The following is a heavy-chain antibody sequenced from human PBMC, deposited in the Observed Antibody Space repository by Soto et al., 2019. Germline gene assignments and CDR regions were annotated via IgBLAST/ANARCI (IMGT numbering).Heavy chain of an antibody. D-gene: IGHD3-9*01. Sequence: QVQLVESGGGVVQPGRSLRLSCAASGFTFSSYGMHWVRQAPGKGLEWVAVISYDGSNKYYADSVKGRFTISRDNSKNTLYLQMDSLRAEDTAVYYCAKSIWDWLCVLYWGQGTLVTVSS. V-gene: IGHV3-30*18. CDR3: AKSIWDWLCVLY. CDR2: ISYDGSNK. CDR1: GFTFSSYG. J-gene: IGHJ4*02.